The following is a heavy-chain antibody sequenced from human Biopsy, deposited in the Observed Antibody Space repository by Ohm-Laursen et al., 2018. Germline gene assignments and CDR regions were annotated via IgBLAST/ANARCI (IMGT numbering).Heavy chain of an antibody. CDR3: ARSIDYGNSYFQY. J-gene: IGHJ1*01. CDR2: LYTTGST. V-gene: IGHV4-4*07. CDR1: GGSISSYY. Sequence: SDTLSLTCTVSGGSISSYYWNWIRQPAGGGLEYIGRLYTTGSTNYNPSLRSRVTMSADTSKNQFSLNLRFVTAADTAVYFCARSIDYGNSYFQYWGQGILVTVSS. D-gene: IGHD4/OR15-4a*01.